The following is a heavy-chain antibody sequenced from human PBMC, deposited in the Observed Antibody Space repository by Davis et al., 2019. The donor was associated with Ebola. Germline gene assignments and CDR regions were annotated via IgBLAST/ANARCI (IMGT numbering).Heavy chain of an antibody. CDR2: INHSGST. V-gene: IGHV4-34*01. CDR1: GGSFSGYY. Sequence: PSETLSLTCAVYGGSFSGYYWSWIRQPPGKGLEWIGEINHSGSTDYNPSLKSRVTISVDTSKNQFSLKLSSVTAADTAVYYCARGPRTGSGYYLPYYYYGMDVWGQGTTVTVSS. D-gene: IGHD3-3*01. J-gene: IGHJ6*02. CDR3: ARGPRTGSGYYLPYYYYGMDV.